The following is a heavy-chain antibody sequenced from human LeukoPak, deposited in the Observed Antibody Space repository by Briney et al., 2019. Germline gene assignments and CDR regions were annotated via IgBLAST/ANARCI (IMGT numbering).Heavy chain of an antibody. J-gene: IGHJ4*02. Sequence: SSETLSLTCAVYGGSFSGYYWSWIRQPPGKGLEWIREINHSGSTNYNPSLKSRVTISVDTSKNQFSLKLISVTAADTAVYYCARAEATTDYWGQGTLVTVSS. CDR2: INHSGST. D-gene: IGHD5-24*01. CDR3: ARAEATTDY. V-gene: IGHV4-34*01. CDR1: GGSFSGYY.